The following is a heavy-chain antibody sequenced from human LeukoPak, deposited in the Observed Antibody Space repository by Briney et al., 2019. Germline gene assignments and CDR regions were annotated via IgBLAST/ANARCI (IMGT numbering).Heavy chain of an antibody. CDR1: GGTFSSYA. Sequence: ASVKVSCKASGGTFSSYAISWVRQAPGRGLEWMGRIIPILGIANYAQKFQGRVTITADKSTSTAYMELSSLRSEDTAVYYCARWGLLSILNNWFDPWGQGTLVTVSS. J-gene: IGHJ5*02. D-gene: IGHD2-15*01. CDR3: ARWGLLSILNNWFDP. V-gene: IGHV1-69*04. CDR2: IIPILGIA.